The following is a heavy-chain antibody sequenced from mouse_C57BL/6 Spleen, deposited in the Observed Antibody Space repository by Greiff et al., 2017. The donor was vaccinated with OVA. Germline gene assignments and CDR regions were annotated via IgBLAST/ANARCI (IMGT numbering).Heavy chain of an antibody. Sequence: QVQLQQSGAELVRPGTSVKVSCKASGYAFTNYLIEWVKQRPGQGLEWIGVINPGSGGTNYNEKFKGKATLTADKSSSTAYMQLSSLTSEDSAVYFSARIYDGYYVDAMDYWGQGTSVTVSS. V-gene: IGHV1-54*01. D-gene: IGHD2-3*01. CDR2: INPGSGGT. CDR1: GYAFTNYL. J-gene: IGHJ4*01. CDR3: ARIYDGYYVDAMDY.